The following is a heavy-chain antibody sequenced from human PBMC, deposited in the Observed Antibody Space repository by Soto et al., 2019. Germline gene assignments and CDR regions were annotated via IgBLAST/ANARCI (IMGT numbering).Heavy chain of an antibody. CDR2: ISSNGGST. CDR3: ARGRGGGSWFGEPNLDY. CDR1: GFTFSSYA. J-gene: IGHJ4*02. D-gene: IGHD3-10*01. Sequence: GGSLRLSCAASGFTFSSYAMHWVRQAPGKGLEYVSAISSNGGSTYYADSVKGRFTISRDNSKNTLYLQMGSLRAEDMAVYYCARGRGGGSWFGEPNLDYWGQGTLVTVSS. V-gene: IGHV3-64*02.